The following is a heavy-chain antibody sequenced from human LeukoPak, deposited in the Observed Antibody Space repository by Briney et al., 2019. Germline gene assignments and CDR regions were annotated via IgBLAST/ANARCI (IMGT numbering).Heavy chain of an antibody. J-gene: IGHJ4*02. D-gene: IGHD5-18*01. Sequence: SETLSLTCAVYGGSFSGYYWSWIRQPPGKGLEWIGEINHSGSTNYNPSLKSRVTISVDTSKNQFSLKLNSVTAADTAVYYCASTTDTAMVFGSWGQGTLVTVSS. CDR3: ASTTDTAMVFGS. V-gene: IGHV4-34*01. CDR1: GGSFSGYY. CDR2: INHSGST.